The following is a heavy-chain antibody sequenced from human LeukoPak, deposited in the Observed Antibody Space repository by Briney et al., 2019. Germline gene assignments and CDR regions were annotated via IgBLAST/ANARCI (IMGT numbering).Heavy chain of an antibody. J-gene: IGHJ5*02. Sequence: SETLSLTCTVSGGSVSNGRYYWSWIRQPPGKGLEWIGYIYYSGSTKYNPSLKSRVTISVDTSKNPFSLKLRSVTAADTAVYYCARERDYGDYGWFDPWGQGTLVTVSS. CDR1: GGSVSNGRYY. D-gene: IGHD4-17*01. V-gene: IGHV4-61*01. CDR2: IYYSGST. CDR3: ARERDYGDYGWFDP.